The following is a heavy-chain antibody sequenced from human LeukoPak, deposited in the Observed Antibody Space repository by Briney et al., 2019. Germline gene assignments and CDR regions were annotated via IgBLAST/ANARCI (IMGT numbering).Heavy chain of an antibody. J-gene: IGHJ6*03. CDR3: ARDGGSGSSSSLGYYYYMDV. D-gene: IGHD6-6*01. CDR2: INHSGST. Sequence: GSLRLSCAASGFTFSSYAMSWIRQPPGKGLEWIGEINHSGSTNYNPSLKSRVTISVDTSKNQFSLKLSSVTAADTAVYYCARDGGSGSSSSLGYYYYMDVWGKGTTVTVSS. V-gene: IGHV4-34*01. CDR1: GFTFSSYA.